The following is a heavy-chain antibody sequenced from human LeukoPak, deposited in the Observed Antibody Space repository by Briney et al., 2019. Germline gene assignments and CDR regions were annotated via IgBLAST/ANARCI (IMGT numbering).Heavy chain of an antibody. D-gene: IGHD3-10*01. V-gene: IGHV1-69*04. CDR1: GGTFSSYA. Sequence: SVRVSCKASGGTFSSYAISWVRQAPGQGLEWMGRIIPILGIANYAQKFQGRVTITADKSTSTAYMELSSLRSEDTAVYYCASIPPRSGVDYWGQGTLVTVSS. CDR2: IIPILGIA. CDR3: ASIPPRSGVDY. J-gene: IGHJ4*02.